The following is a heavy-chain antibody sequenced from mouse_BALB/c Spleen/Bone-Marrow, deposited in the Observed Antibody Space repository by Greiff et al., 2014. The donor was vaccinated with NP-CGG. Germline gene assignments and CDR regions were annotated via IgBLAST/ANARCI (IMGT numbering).Heavy chain of an antibody. CDR3: ARGWLLRHYFDY. J-gene: IGHJ2*01. CDR1: GYTFTEYT. D-gene: IGHD2-3*01. V-gene: IGHV1-22*01. CDR2: INPNNGGT. Sequence: EVQLQQSGPDLVKPGASVKISCKTSGYTFTEYTMHWVKQSHVKSLEWIGSINPNNGGTSYSQKFKGKATWTVDKSSSTAYMELRSLTSEDSAVYYCARGWLLRHYFDYWGQGTTLTVSS.